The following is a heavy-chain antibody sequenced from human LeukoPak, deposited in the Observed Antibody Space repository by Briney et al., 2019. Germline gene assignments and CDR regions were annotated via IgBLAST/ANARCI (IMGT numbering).Heavy chain of an antibody. V-gene: IGHV1-2*02. CDR1: GYTFTVYY. CDR2: INPNSGGT. CDR3: ARDYYDSSGYSRFDP. D-gene: IGHD3-22*01. Sequence: ASVKVSCKASGYTFTVYYMHWVRQAPGQGLEWMGWINPNSGGTNYAQKFQGRVTMTRDTSISTAYMDLSRLRSDDTAVYYCARDYYDSSGYSRFDPWGQGTLVTVSS. J-gene: IGHJ5*02.